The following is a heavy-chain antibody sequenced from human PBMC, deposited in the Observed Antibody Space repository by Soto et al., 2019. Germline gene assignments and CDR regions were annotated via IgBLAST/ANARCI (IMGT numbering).Heavy chain of an antibody. CDR2: IWYDGSNK. V-gene: IGHV3-33*01. CDR3: AREGNYCSGGSCYSEDVAAAEYFQH. J-gene: IGHJ1*01. Sequence: GGSLRLSCAASGFTFSSYGMHWVRQAPGKGLEWVAVIWYDGSNKYYADSVKGRFTISRDNSKNTLYLQMNSLRAEDTAVYYCAREGNYCSGGSCYSEDVAAAEYFQHWGQGTLVTVSS. D-gene: IGHD2-15*01. CDR1: GFTFSSYG.